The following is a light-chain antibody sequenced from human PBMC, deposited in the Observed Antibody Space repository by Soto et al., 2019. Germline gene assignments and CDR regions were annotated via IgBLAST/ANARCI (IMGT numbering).Light chain of an antibody. V-gene: IGKV4-1*01. J-gene: IGKJ1*01. Sequence: DFVMAQSPDSLAVSLGERATINCKSSQSVLYSSNNKNYLAWYQQKPGQPPKLLIYWASTRESGVPDRFSGSGSGTDFTLTISSLQAEDVAVYYGQQYYSTPWTFGQGTKVEIK. CDR2: WAS. CDR1: QSVLYSSNNKNY. CDR3: QQYYSTPWT.